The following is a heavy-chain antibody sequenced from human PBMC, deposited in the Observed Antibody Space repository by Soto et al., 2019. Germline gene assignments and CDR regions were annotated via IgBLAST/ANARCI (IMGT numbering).Heavy chain of an antibody. D-gene: IGHD3-22*01. CDR1: GFTFSSYG. CDR3: AKSNYDSSGYYYYYYMDV. CDR2: ISYDGSNK. J-gene: IGHJ6*03. V-gene: IGHV3-30*18. Sequence: GGSLRLSCAASGFTFSSYGMHWVRQAPGKGLEWVAVISYDGSNKYYADSVKGRFTISRDNSKNTLYLQMNSLRAEDTAVYCCAKSNYDSSGYYYYYYMDVWGKGTTVTVSS.